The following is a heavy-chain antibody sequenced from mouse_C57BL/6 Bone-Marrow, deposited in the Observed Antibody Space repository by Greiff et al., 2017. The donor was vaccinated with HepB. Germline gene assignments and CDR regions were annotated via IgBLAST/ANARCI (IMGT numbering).Heavy chain of an antibody. J-gene: IGHJ3*01. CDR1: GYAFSSSW. CDR2: IYPGDGDT. CDR3: ARSAIYDGYYGCAY. D-gene: IGHD2-3*01. V-gene: IGHV1-82*01. Sequence: VQLQQSGPELVKPGASVQISCKASGYAFSSSWMNWVKQRPGKGLEWIGRIYPGDGDTNYNGKFKGKATLTADKASSTAYMQLSRLTSEDSAVYFCARSAIYDGYYGCAYWGQGTRVTVSA.